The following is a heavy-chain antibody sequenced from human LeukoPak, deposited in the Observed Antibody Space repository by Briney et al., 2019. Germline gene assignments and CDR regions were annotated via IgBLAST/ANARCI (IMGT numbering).Heavy chain of an antibody. CDR3: ANPLVRSSWLLDY. CDR1: GFTFSRDW. CDR2: ITSSGGNT. J-gene: IGHJ4*02. D-gene: IGHD6-13*01. V-gene: IGHV3-23*01. Sequence: PGGSLRLSCAASGFTFSRDWMHWVRQGPGKGLEWVSTITSSGGNTYYADSVKGRFTISRDNSKNTLYLQMNSLRAEDTAIYYCANPLVRSSWLLDYWGRGTLVTVSA.